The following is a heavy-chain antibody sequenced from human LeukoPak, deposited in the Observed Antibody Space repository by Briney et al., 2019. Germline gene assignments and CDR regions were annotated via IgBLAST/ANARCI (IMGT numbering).Heavy chain of an antibody. Sequence: GGSLRLSCAASGFIFSSYAMSWVRQAPGKGLEWVSVISRSGGSTYYADSVKGRFTISRDNSKNTLYLQMNSLRAEDTAVYYCARRGRVGATALYCFDCWGQGTLVTVSS. D-gene: IGHD1-26*01. CDR2: ISRSGGST. J-gene: IGHJ4*02. V-gene: IGHV3-23*01. CDR3: ARRGRVGATALYCFDC. CDR1: GFIFSSYA.